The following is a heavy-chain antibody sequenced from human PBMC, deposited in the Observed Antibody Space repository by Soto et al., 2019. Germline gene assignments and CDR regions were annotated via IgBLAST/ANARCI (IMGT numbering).Heavy chain of an antibody. CDR2: ISSSYI. Sequence: GGSLRLSCAASGFTFRSFTMNWVRQAPGKGLEWVSTISSSYIYYADSVKGRFTISRDNAKNSLYLQMNSLRAEDTAVYYCAREGLHLPAFDIWGQGTMVTVSS. D-gene: IGHD4-4*01. CDR3: AREGLHLPAFDI. CDR1: GFTFRSFT. J-gene: IGHJ3*02. V-gene: IGHV3-21*01.